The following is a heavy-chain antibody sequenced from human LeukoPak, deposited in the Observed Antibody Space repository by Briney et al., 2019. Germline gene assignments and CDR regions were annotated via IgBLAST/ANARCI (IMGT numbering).Heavy chain of an antibody. J-gene: IGHJ3*02. CDR2: GHYSGST. CDR3: ARWGETSALRVHAFDI. V-gene: IGHV4-59*01. CDR1: GGSFSGYY. Sequence: SETLSLTCAVYGGSFSGYYWSWIRQPPGKGLEWIGYGHYSGSTNYNPSLKSRVTFSVDTSKNQFSLKLSSVTAADTAVYYCARWGETSALRVHAFDIWGQGTMVTVSS. D-gene: IGHD3-10*01.